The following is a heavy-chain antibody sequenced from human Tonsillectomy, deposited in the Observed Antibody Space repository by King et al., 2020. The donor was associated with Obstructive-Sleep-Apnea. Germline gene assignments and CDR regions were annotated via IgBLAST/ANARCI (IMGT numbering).Heavy chain of an antibody. V-gene: IGHV4-4*02. J-gene: IGHJ6*02. CDR2: IYHRGST. D-gene: IGHD3-16*01. CDR3: ARAGDTYYYGMDV. Sequence: VQLQESGPGLVKPSGTLSLTCAVSGGSISSNYWWTWVRQPPGKGLEWIGEIYHRGSTNYNPSLKSRVTISVDKYENQFSLKLSSVTAADTAVYYCARAGDTYYYGMDVWGQGTTVTVSS. CDR1: GGSISSNYW.